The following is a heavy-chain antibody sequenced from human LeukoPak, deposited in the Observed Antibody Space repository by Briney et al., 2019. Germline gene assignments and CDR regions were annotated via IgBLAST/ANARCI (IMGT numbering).Heavy chain of an antibody. V-gene: IGHV3-23*01. J-gene: IGHJ4*02. CDR1: GITFSNYA. CDR2: ISGSAHRI. Sequence: GGSLRLSCVASGITFSNYAVSWVRQAPEKGPDWVSVISGSAHRIRYADSVKGGFTISRDNSENIVYLQMNNLRVEDTAVYYCAGRPTGYSSGYIHWGQGTLVTVSS. D-gene: IGHD5-18*01. CDR3: AGRPTGYSSGYIH.